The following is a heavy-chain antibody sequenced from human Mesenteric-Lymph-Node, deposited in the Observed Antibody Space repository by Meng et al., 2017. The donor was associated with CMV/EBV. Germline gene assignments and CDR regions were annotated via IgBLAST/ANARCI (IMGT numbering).Heavy chain of an antibody. D-gene: IGHD3-22*01. Sequence: SETLSLTCTVSGGSISGGNYFWGWIRQPPGKGLEWIGSIYNTGTAYYNPSLKSRVTISVDTSKNQFSLKLSSVTAADTAVYYCARVKGRRYFDYWGQGTLVTVSS. J-gene: IGHJ4*02. CDR1: GGSISGGNYF. CDR2: IYNTGTA. V-gene: IGHV4-39*07. CDR3: ARVKGRRYFDY.